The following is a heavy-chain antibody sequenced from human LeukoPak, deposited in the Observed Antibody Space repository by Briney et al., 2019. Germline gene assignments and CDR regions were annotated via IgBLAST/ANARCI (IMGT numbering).Heavy chain of an antibody. Sequence: SETLSLTCTVSGGPIANYKYHWGWIRQAPGKGLEWIASIYYSGSTYYNPSLKSRVTISVDTSKNQFSLKLSSVTAADTAVYYCASMDVRGKGTTVTVSS. CDR2: IYYSGST. J-gene: IGHJ6*03. CDR1: GGPIANYKYH. V-gene: IGHV4-39*07. CDR3: ASMDV.